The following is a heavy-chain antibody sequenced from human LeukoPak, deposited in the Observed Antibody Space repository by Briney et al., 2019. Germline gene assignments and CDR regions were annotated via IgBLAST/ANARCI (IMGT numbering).Heavy chain of an antibody. V-gene: IGHV1-2*02. CDR1: GYTFTGYY. CDR3: ARSTSGSYYWFDP. J-gene: IGHJ5*02. Sequence: ASVKVSCKASGYTFTGYYMHWLRQAPGQGLEWMGWINPNSGGTNYAQKFQGRVTMTRDTSISTAYMELSRLRSDDTAVYYCARSTSGSYYWFDPWGQGTLVTVSS. D-gene: IGHD1-26*01. CDR2: INPNSGGT.